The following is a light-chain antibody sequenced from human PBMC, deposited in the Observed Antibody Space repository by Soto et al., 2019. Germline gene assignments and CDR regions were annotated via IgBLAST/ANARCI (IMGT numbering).Light chain of an antibody. V-gene: IGKV3-20*01. CDR1: QSLSSNY. CDR2: CAS. CDR3: QQYDTFSRT. Sequence: EIGLTQSPGTLSLSPGDRATLSCRASQSLSSNYLAWYQQKRGQAPRLLIYCASNRATDIPDRFSGSGSGTEFALTITRLEPADFAVYFCQQYDTFSRTFGQGTKVEIQ. J-gene: IGKJ1*01.